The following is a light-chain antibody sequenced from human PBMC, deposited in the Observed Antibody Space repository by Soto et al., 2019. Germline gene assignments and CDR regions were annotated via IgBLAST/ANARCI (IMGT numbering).Light chain of an antibody. CDR2: GAS. Sequence: EIVLTQSPGTLSLSPGERATLSCRASQSVSSSYLAWYQQKPGQAPRLLIYGASSRAPGIPDRFSGSGSGTEFTLTISRLEPEDFAVYYCQQYGSSRWAFGRGTKVEIK. CDR3: QQYGSSRWA. V-gene: IGKV3-20*01. J-gene: IGKJ1*01. CDR1: QSVSSSY.